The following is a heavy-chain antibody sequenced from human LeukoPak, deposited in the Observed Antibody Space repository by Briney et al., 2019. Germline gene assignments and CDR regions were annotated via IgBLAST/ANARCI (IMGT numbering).Heavy chain of an antibody. CDR3: ARVDTATTTGLYYYYYYMDV. CDR2: IYYSGTT. CDR1: GGSISNYY. Sequence: SETLSLICTVSGGSISNYYWSWLRQPPGKGLEWIGYIYYSGTTNYNPSLKSRVTISVDTSKSQFSLKLISVTAADTAVYFCARVDTATTTGLYYYYYYMDVWGKGTTVAVSS. D-gene: IGHD5-18*01. J-gene: IGHJ6*03. V-gene: IGHV4-59*12.